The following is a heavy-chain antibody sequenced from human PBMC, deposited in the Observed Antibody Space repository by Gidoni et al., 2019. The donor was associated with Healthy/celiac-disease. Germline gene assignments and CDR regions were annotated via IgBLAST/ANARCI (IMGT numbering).Heavy chain of an antibody. V-gene: IGHV4-59*01. Sequence: QVQLQESGPGLVKPSETLYLTCTVPGGSISSYYWSWSRRPPGKGLEWIGYISYSVSTNYTPSRKSRVTISVDTSKNQSSLKLSSVTAADTAVYYCARDSGEPIFDYWGQGTLVTVSS. CDR3: ARDSGEPIFDY. D-gene: IGHD3-10*01. CDR1: GGSISSYY. J-gene: IGHJ4*02. CDR2: ISYSVST.